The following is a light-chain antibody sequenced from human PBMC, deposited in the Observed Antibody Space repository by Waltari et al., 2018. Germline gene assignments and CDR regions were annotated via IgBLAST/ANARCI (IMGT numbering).Light chain of an antibody. J-gene: IGLJ2*01. CDR1: RSNIRHNA. V-gene: IGLV1-36*01. Sequence: QSVLTQPPSVSAAPRQRVTISCSGSRSNIRHNAVSWYQQLPGKAPKLLIYYDDLLPSGVSDRFSGSKSGTSASLAISGLQSDDEADYYCAVWDDSLNGVVFGGGTKLTVL. CDR3: AVWDDSLNGVV. CDR2: YDD.